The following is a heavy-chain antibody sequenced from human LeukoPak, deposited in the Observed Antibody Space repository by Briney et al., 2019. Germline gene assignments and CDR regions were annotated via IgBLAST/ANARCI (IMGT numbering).Heavy chain of an antibody. V-gene: IGHV3-74*01. CDR1: GFIFSSYW. CDR2: INTDGSST. D-gene: IGHD3-9*01. J-gene: IGHJ6*03. CDR3: AKDGGEYYDILTGYYPRLYYMDV. Sequence: GGSLRLSCVASGFIFSSYWMHWVRHAPGKGLVWVSRINTDGSSTSYADSVKGRFTISRDNSKNTLYLQMNSLRAEDTAVYYCAKDGGEYYDILTGYYPRLYYMDVWGKGTTVTISS.